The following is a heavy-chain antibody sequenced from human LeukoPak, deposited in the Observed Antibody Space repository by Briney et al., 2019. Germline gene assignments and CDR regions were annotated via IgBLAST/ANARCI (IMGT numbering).Heavy chain of an antibody. V-gene: IGHV1-58*02. CDR2: IVVGSGNT. D-gene: IGHD3-22*01. J-gene: IGHJ3*02. CDR1: GFTFTSSA. CDR3: AAGSYYDSSGYDAFDI. Sequence: SVKVSCKASGFTFTSSAMQWVRQARGQRLEWIGWIVVGSGNTNYAQRFQERVTITRDMSTSTAYMELSSLRSEDTAVYYCAAGSYYDSSGYDAFDIWGQGTMVTVSS.